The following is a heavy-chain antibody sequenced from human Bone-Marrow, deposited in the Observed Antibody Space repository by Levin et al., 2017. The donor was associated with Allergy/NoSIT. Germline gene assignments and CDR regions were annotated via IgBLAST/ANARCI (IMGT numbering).Heavy chain of an antibody. V-gene: IGHV3-30-3*01. CDR3: AREKVTMVVEIIESYFDY. CDR2: ISSDGSNE. J-gene: IGHJ4*02. D-gene: IGHD2-15*01. CDR1: EFTFSTYA. Sequence: GESLKISCAASEFTFSTYAMHWIRQAPGKGLEWVAVISSDGSNEYYADSVKGRFTISRDNSKNTLYLQMNSLRGEDTAVYYCAREKVTMVVEIIESYFDYWGQGTLVTVSS.